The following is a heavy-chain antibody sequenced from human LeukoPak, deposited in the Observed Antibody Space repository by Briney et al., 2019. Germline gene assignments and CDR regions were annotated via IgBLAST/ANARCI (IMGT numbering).Heavy chain of an antibody. CDR3: ARGGTTRYYYMDV. CDR1: GYSISSGYY. Sequence: PSETLSLTCTVSGYSISSGYYWGWIRQPPGKGLEWIGSIYHSGSTYYNPSLKSRVTISVDTSKNQFSLKLSSVTAADTAVYYCARGGTTRYYYMDVWGKGTTVTVSS. D-gene: IGHD4-11*01. J-gene: IGHJ6*03. CDR2: IYHSGST. V-gene: IGHV4-38-2*02.